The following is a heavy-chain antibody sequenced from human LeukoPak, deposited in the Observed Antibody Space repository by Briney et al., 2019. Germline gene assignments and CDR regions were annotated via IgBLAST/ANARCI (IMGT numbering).Heavy chain of an antibody. Sequence: ASVRVSCTASGYTFTIYGITWVRQAPGQGLEWMGWISVYNGNTNYTQKLQGRVTITTDTSTSTAYMELRSLRSDDTAVYYCARDTKRSRARWENLGFDPWGQGTLVTVSS. V-gene: IGHV1-18*01. CDR2: ISVYNGNT. J-gene: IGHJ5*02. CDR3: ARDTKRSRARWENLGFDP. D-gene: IGHD1-26*01. CDR1: GYTFTIYG.